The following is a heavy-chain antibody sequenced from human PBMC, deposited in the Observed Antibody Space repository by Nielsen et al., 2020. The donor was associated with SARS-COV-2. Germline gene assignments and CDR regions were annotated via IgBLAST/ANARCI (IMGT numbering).Heavy chain of an antibody. D-gene: IGHD1-26*01. Sequence: GGSLRLSCAAAGFTFRNYGMHWVRQAPGKGLEWVAVISYDGSDKYYADSVKGRFTISRDNSKNTLYLHMNSLRAEDTAVYYCARANGGSYYGALDYWGQGTLVTVSS. V-gene: IGHV3-30*03. CDR3: ARANGGSYYGALDY. J-gene: IGHJ4*02. CDR2: ISYDGSDK. CDR1: GFTFRNYG.